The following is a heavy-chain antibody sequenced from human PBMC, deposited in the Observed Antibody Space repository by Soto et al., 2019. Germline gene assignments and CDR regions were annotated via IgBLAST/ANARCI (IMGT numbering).Heavy chain of an antibody. Sequence: PSETLSLTCTVSGGSISSYYWSWIRQPPGKGLEWIGYIYYSGSTNYNPSLKSRVTISVDTSKNQFSLKLSSVTAADTAVYYCARAEQWLEDNWFDPWGQGTLVTVSS. CDR1: GGSISSYY. CDR2: IYYSGST. V-gene: IGHV4-59*01. D-gene: IGHD6-19*01. CDR3: ARAEQWLEDNWFDP. J-gene: IGHJ5*02.